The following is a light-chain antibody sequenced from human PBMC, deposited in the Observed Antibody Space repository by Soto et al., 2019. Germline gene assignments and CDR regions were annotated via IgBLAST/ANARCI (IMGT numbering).Light chain of an antibody. CDR1: QSISSY. J-gene: IGKJ3*01. CDR3: QQSYSSPMFT. CDR2: AAS. V-gene: IGKV1-39*01. Sequence: DIQMTQSPSSLSASVGDRVTITCRASQSISSYLNWYQQNPGKALKLLIYAASSLQSGVPSRFSGSGSGTDFTLPISSLQPEDFATYYCQQSYSSPMFTFGPGTMVDIK.